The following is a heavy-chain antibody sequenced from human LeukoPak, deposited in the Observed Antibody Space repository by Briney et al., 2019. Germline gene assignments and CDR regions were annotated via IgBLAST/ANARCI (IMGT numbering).Heavy chain of an antibody. Sequence: GRSLRLSCAASGFTFSSYGMHWVRQAPGKGLEWVAVISYDGSDKYYADSVKGRFTISRDNSKNTLYLRMNSLRAEDTAVYYCARAHYEPGIAAAGSVFGYFQHWGQGTLVTVSS. CDR2: ISYDGSDK. CDR3: ARAHYEPGIAAAGSVFGYFQH. D-gene: IGHD6-13*01. CDR1: GFTFSSYG. V-gene: IGHV3-30*03. J-gene: IGHJ1*01.